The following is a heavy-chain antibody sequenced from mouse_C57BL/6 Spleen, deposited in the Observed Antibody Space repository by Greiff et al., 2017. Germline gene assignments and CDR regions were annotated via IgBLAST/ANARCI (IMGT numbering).Heavy chain of an antibody. D-gene: IGHD2-10*02. CDR1: GYAFSSSW. CDR3: ARHLEGDY. Sequence: QVHVKQSEPELVKPGASVKISCKASGYAFSSSWMNWVKQRPGKGLEWIGRIYPGDGDTNYNGKFKGKATLTADKSSSTAYMQLSSLTSEDSAVYFCARHLEGDYWGQGTTLTVSS. J-gene: IGHJ2*01. V-gene: IGHV1-82*01. CDR2: IYPGDGDT.